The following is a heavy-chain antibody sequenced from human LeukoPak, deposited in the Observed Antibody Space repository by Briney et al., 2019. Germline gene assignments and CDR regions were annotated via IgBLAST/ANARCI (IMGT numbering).Heavy chain of an antibody. J-gene: IGHJ3*02. V-gene: IGHV1-18*04. CDR2: ISAYNGNT. Sequence: ASVKVSCKASGYTFTGYYMHWVRQAPGQGLEWMGWISAYNGNTNYAQKLQGRVTMTTDTSTSTAYMELRSLRSDDTAVYYCARDREGYSYGEDAFDIWGQGTMVTVSS. CDR3: ARDREGYSYGEDAFDI. CDR1: GYTFTGYY. D-gene: IGHD5-18*01.